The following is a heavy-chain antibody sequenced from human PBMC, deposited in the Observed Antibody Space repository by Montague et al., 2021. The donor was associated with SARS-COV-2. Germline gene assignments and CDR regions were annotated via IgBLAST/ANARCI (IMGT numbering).Heavy chain of an antibody. D-gene: IGHD3-10*01. CDR1: GGSFSGYY. CDR3: AGGGSGGYDLAY. CDR2: INHSGST. J-gene: IGHJ4*02. V-gene: IGHV4-34*01. Sequence: SETLSLTCAVYGGSFSGYYWSWIRQPPGKGLEWIGEINHSGSTKYNPSLKSRVSMSVDKSWNQFSLRLTSVTAADTAIYYCAGGGSGGYDLAYWGQGTLVTVSS.